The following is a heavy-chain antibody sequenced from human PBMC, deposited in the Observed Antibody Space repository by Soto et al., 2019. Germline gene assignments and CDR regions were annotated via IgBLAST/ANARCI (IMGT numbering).Heavy chain of an antibody. D-gene: IGHD6-19*01. J-gene: IGHJ4*02. CDR1: GGSISSGAYY. Sequence: PSETLSLTCTVSGGSISSGAYYWSWIRQHPGKGLEWIGYIYYSGHTYYNPSLKSRVTISVDTSKNQFSLKLSSVTAADTAVYYCARLLLSGWPQYFSDYWGQGTLVTVPS. CDR3: ARLLLSGWPQYFSDY. CDR2: IYYSGHT. V-gene: IGHV4-31*03.